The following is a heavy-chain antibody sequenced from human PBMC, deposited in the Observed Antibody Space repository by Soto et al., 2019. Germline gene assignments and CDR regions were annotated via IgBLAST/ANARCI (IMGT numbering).Heavy chain of an antibody. D-gene: IGHD4-17*01. CDR1: GGPFSGYY. CDR2: INHSGST. V-gene: IGHV4-34*01. Sequence: PSETLSLTCAVYGGPFSGYYWSWIRQPPGKGLEWIGEINHSGSTNYNPSLKSRVTISVDTSKNQFSLKLSSVTAADTAVYYCAGYDYGDGYWGQGTLVTVSS. CDR3: AGYDYGDGY. J-gene: IGHJ4*02.